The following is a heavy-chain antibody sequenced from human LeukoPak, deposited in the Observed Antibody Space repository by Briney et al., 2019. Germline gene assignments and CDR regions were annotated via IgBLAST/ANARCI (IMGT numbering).Heavy chain of an antibody. D-gene: IGHD1-1*01. V-gene: IGHV4-34*01. Sequence: SETLSLTCAVYGGSFSGYYWSWIRQPPGKGLEWIGEINHSGSTNYNPSLKSRVTISVDTSKNQFSLKLSSVTAADTAVYYCARGGVERRRNWFDPWGQGTLVTVSS. CDR2: INHSGST. J-gene: IGHJ5*02. CDR1: GGSFSGYY. CDR3: ARGGVERRRNWFDP.